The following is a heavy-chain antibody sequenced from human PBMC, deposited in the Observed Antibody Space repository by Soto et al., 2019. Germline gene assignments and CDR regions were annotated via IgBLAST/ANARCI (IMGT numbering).Heavy chain of an antibody. V-gene: IGHV1-18*04. J-gene: IGHJ3*02. CDR1: GYTFTSYG. Sequence: ASVKVSCKASGYTFTSYGISWVRQAPGQGLEWMGWISAYNGNTNYAQKLQGRVTMTTDTSTSTAYMELRSLRSDDTAVYYCARDQELLWFGELLSPPDAFDIWGQGTMVTV. D-gene: IGHD3-10*01. CDR3: ARDQELLWFGELLSPPDAFDI. CDR2: ISAYNGNT.